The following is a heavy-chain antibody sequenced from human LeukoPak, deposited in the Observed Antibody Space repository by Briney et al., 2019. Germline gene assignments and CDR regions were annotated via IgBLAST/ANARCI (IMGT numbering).Heavy chain of an antibody. J-gene: IGHJ4*02. CDR3: ARDGVSGSYQDY. CDR1: GGSISSYY. CDR2: IYYSGST. V-gene: IGHV4-59*01. D-gene: IGHD1-26*01. Sequence: PSETMSLTCTVSGGSISSYYWSWIRQPPGKGLEWIGYIYYSGSTNYNPSLKSRVTISVDTSKNQFSLKLSSVTAADTAVYCCARDGVSGSYQDYWGQGTLVTVSS.